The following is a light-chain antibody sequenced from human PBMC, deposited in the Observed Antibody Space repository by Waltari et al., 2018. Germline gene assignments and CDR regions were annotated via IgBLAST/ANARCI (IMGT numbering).Light chain of an antibody. Sequence: QPALTQPASVSGSPGQSRTIPCTGTSWYVRRYHLVSWYQQHPGNAPNLMIYEGSKRPSGVSNRFSGSKSGNTASLTISGLQAEDEADYYCCSYAGSSTFGFGTGTKVTVL. CDR1: SWYVRRYHL. J-gene: IGLJ1*01. V-gene: IGLV2-23*03. CDR2: EGS. CDR3: CSYAGSSTFG.